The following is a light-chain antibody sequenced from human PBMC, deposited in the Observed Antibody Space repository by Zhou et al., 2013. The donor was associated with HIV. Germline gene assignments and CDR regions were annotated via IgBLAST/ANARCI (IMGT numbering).Light chain of an antibody. Sequence: IQMTQSPYSVAASVGDRVTITCRASQGISSWLAWYQQKPGKAPKLLIYAASSLQSGVPSRFSGSGSGTEFTLTISSLQPEDFATYYCHQYSNYSPLTFGGGTKVDIK. V-gene: IGKV1D-16*01. J-gene: IGKJ4*01. CDR2: AAS. CDR3: HQYSNYSPLT. CDR1: QGISSW.